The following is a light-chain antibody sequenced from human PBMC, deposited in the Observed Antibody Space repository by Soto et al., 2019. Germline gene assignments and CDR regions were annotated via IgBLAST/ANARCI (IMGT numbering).Light chain of an antibody. CDR3: PQSYSYPRT. CDR1: QGMSGY. CDR2: AAS. Sequence: AIRMTQSPSSLSSSTGDSGTITARSSQGMSGYLACYQQKPGKAPKLRIYAASTLQSGVPSRFSGSRSGTDFTLTISGLQSEEFANYHCPQSYSYPRTFEQGTNVEIK. V-gene: IGKV1-8*01. J-gene: IGKJ1*01.